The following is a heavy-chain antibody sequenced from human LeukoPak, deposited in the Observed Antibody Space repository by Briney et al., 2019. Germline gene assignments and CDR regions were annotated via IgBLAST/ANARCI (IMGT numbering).Heavy chain of an antibody. CDR2: IYSGGST. D-gene: IGHD3-10*01. CDR3: ARDLSGVARSAPN. Sequence: PRGSLRLSCAASGFTVSSNYMSWVRQAPGKGLEWVSVIYSGGSTYYADSVKGRFTISRDNSKNTLYLQMNSLRAEDTAVYYCARDLSGVARSAPNWGQGTLVTVSS. CDR1: GFTVSSNY. J-gene: IGHJ4*02. V-gene: IGHV3-66*01.